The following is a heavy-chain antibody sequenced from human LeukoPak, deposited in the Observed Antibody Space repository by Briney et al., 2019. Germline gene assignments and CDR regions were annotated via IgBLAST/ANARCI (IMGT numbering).Heavy chain of an antibody. V-gene: IGHV3-72*01. D-gene: IGHD4-17*01. CDR1: GFTFSDHY. Sequence: GGSLRLSCAASGFTFSDHYMDWVRQAPGKGLEWVGRTRNKANNYTSAYAATVRGNFTISRYASKNSLYLQMSSLKTGDRAVYYCSRVGIYYVDYAWGEGTVVAVP. CDR2: TRNKANNYTS. CDR3: SRVGIYYVDYA. J-gene: IGHJ4*02.